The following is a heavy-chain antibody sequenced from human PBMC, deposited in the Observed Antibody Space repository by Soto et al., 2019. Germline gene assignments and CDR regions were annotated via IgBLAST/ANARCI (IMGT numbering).Heavy chain of an antibody. D-gene: IGHD2-15*01. Sequence: QTLPLTCHVPVGSSKSGGYYWGWIRQPPGKGLEWIGYIHYRGRTSYNPSLESRASISLDTSGHHFSLKLTSVTAADTAVYYCARCRDAFGFDSWGQGTLVTVSS. CDR2: IHYRGRT. J-gene: IGHJ4*02. CDR1: VGSSKSGGYY. V-gene: IGHV4-31*03. CDR3: ARCRDAFGFDS.